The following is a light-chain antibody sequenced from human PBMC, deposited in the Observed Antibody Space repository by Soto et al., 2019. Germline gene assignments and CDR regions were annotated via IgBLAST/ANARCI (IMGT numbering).Light chain of an antibody. CDR3: QQYNSYSWT. CDR2: GAS. V-gene: IGKV3-15*01. J-gene: IGKJ1*01. Sequence: ELVLTPSPATLSLSPGERATLSCRASQSVSSNLAWYQQKPGQAPRLLIYGASTRATGIPSRFSGSGSGTEFTLTISSLQPDDFATYYCQQYNSYSWTFGQGTKVDIK. CDR1: QSVSSN.